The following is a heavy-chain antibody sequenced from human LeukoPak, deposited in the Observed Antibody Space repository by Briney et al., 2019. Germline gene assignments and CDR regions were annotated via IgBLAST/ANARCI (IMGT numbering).Heavy chain of an antibody. J-gene: IGHJ5*02. Sequence: SETLSLTCAVYGGSFSGYYWSWIRQPPGKGLEWTGYIYYSGSTNYNPSLKSRVTMSVDTSKNQFSLKLSSVTAADTAVYYCARGGSGSYEEGWFDPWGQGTLVTVSS. V-gene: IGHV4-59*12. CDR3: ARGGSGSYEEGWFDP. CDR2: IYYSGST. CDR1: GGSFSGYY. D-gene: IGHD3-10*01.